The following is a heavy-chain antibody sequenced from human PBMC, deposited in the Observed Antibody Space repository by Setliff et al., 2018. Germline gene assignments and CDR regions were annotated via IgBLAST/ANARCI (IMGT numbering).Heavy chain of an antibody. CDR2: IKHSGST. Sequence: SETLSLTCAVYGGSFSGYYWSWIRPPPGKGLEWIGEIKHSGSTNYNPSLKSRVTISVDTSKNQFSLKLSSVTAADTAVYYCARGSRQLWKYYFDYWGQGTLVTVSS. CDR3: ARGSRQLWKYYFDY. J-gene: IGHJ4*02. V-gene: IGHV4-34*01. CDR1: GGSFSGYY. D-gene: IGHD5-18*01.